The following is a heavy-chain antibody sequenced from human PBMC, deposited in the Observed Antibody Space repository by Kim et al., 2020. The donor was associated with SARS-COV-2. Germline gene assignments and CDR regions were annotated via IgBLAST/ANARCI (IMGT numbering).Heavy chain of an antibody. Sequence: GGSLRLSCAASGFTFSRYWMHWVRQAPGKGLVWVSRITSDGGTTSYADSVKGLFTISRDNAKSTLYLQMNSLRAEDTAVYYCASRRYTGTYYYFDYWGQGTLVTVSS. CDR3: ASRRYTGTYYYFDY. CDR2: ITSDGGTT. V-gene: IGHV3-74*01. D-gene: IGHD1-26*01. J-gene: IGHJ4*02. CDR1: GFTFSRYW.